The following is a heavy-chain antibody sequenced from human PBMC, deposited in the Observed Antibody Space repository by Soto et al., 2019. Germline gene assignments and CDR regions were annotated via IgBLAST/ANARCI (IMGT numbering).Heavy chain of an antibody. CDR2: ISGSGGST. Sequence: GGSLRLSCAASGFTFSSYAMSWVRQAPGKGLEWVSAISGSGGSTYYADSVKGRFTISRDNSKNTLYLQMNSLRAEDTAVYYCAKPDGGLRYFDGGDYWGQGTLVTVSS. D-gene: IGHD3-9*01. CDR3: AKPDGGLRYFDGGDY. CDR1: GFTFSSYA. V-gene: IGHV3-23*01. J-gene: IGHJ4*02.